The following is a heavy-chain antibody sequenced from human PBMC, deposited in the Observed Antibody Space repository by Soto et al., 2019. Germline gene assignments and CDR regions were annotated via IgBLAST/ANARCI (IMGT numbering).Heavy chain of an antibody. J-gene: IGHJ4*02. Sequence: GGSLRLSCAASGIIVSTNYMSWVRQAPGKGLEWVSLIYSDGKTYYADSVKGRFTISRDNSKNTVSLQMNSVRAEDTAVYYCARDGGGGYYDSSGYVAVWGQGTLVTVSS. CDR2: IYSDGKT. V-gene: IGHV3-53*01. CDR3: ARDGGGGYYDSSGYVAV. CDR1: GIIVSTNY. D-gene: IGHD3-22*01.